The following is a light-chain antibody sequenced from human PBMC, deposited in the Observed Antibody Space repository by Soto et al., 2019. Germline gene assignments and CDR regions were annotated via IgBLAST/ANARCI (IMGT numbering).Light chain of an antibody. CDR3: SSYASSSAPWL. J-gene: IGLJ3*02. V-gene: IGLV1-40*01. CDR1: SSSIGAGYD. CDR2: GNF. Sequence: QSVLTQPPSVSGAPGQRVTISCAGGSSSIGAGYDVHWYQQLPGTAPKLLIYGNFNRPSGVPDRFSGSKSGNTASLTISGLQAEDEADYYCSSYASSSAPWLFGGGTQLTVL.